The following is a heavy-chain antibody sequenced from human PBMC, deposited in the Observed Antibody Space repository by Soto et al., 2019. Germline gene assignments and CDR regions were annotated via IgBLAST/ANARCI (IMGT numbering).Heavy chain of an antibody. D-gene: IGHD2-2*01. CDR2: VLSNDEK. J-gene: IGHJ4*02. Sequence: HVTLKESGPVLVKPTATLTLTCTVSGFSLSNSRMCVSWIRQHSGKALEWLAHVLSNDEKSYSTSLKNRLTISKDTSKSQVVLTMPNMDPVDTATYYCARPRIVVVPEYFDYWGQVTLVTVSS. CDR1: GFSLSNSRMC. V-gene: IGHV2-26*01. CDR3: ARPRIVVVPEYFDY.